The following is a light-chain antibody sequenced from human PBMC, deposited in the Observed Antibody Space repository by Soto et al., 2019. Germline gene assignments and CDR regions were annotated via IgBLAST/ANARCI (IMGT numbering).Light chain of an antibody. V-gene: IGLV2-14*01. J-gene: IGLJ2*01. CDR1: SSDVGGYNY. Sequence: QSALTQPASVSGSPGQSITISCTGTSSDVGGYNYVSWYQQHPGKAPKLMIYDVSNRPSGVSNRFSGSKSGNTASLTISGIQAEDEADYYCSSYTSSITLDVVSGGGTKVTVL. CDR2: DVS. CDR3: SSYTSSITLDVV.